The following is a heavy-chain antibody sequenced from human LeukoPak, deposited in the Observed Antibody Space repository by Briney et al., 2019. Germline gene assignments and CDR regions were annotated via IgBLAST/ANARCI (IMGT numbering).Heavy chain of an antibody. Sequence: PGESLRLSCAASGFTFTNYWMSWVRQAPGKGLEWVASIKEGGSEKYYVDSVKGRFTISRDNAKNSLYLQMNSLRAEDTAVYYCARDYTGYFPWGQGTLVIVSS. CDR1: GFTFTNYW. J-gene: IGHJ5*02. CDR3: ARDYTGYFP. D-gene: IGHD3-9*01. V-gene: IGHV3-7*03. CDR2: IKEGGSEK.